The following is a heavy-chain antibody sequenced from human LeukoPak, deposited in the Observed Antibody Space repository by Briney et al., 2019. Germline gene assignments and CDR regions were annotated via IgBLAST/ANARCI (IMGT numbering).Heavy chain of an antibody. D-gene: IGHD3-22*01. CDR1: GFTVSSNY. Sequence: PGGSLRLSCAASGFTVSSNYMSWVRQAPGKGLEWVSVIYSGGSTYYADSVKGRFTISRDNSKNTLYLQMNSLRAEGTAVYYCARLQSSGYYLKSGAFDIWGQGTMVTVSS. V-gene: IGHV3-53*01. CDR2: IYSGGST. CDR3: ARLQSSGYYLKSGAFDI. J-gene: IGHJ3*02.